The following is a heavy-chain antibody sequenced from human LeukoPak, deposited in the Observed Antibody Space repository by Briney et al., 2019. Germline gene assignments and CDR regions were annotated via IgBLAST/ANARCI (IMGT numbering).Heavy chain of an antibody. V-gene: IGHV4-39*07. D-gene: IGHD2-2*02. CDR1: GGSISSSGYY. CDR3: ARVNDCSSTSCYTGDYYYYMDV. CDR2: IYYSGTT. J-gene: IGHJ6*03. Sequence: SETLSLTCSVSGGSISSSGYYWNWIRQPPGKGLEWVGSIYYSGTTYYNSSLKSRVTISVDTSKNQFSLKLSSVTAADTAVYYCARVNDCSSTSCYTGDYYYYMDVWGKGTTVTVSS.